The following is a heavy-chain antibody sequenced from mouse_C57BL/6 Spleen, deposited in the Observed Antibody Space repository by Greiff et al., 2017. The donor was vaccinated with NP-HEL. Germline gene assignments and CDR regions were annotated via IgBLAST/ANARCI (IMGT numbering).Heavy chain of an antibody. D-gene: IGHD3-1*01. J-gene: IGHJ4*01. V-gene: IGHV2-2*01. CDR2: IWSGGST. Sequence: VMLVESGPGLVQPSQSLSITCTVSGFSLTSYGVHWVRQSPGKGLEWLGVIWSGGSTDYNAAFISRLSISKDNSKSQVFFKMNSLQADDTAIYYCARWGGASYAMDYWGQGTSVTVSS. CDR3: ARWGGASYAMDY. CDR1: GFSLTSYG.